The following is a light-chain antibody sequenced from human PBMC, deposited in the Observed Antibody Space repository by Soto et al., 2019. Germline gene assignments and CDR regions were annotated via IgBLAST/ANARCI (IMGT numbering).Light chain of an antibody. J-gene: IGKJ3*01. CDR2: AAS. CDR3: QQASVLPST. Sequence: DIQMTQSPSSVSASVGARVTISCRASRDIGIWLAWYQPIPGKAPKLLIFAASTLQNRVPSRFSGSGSGTDFTLTISGLQPEDFATYYCQQASVLPSTFGPGTKVDIK. V-gene: IGKV1-12*02. CDR1: RDIGIW.